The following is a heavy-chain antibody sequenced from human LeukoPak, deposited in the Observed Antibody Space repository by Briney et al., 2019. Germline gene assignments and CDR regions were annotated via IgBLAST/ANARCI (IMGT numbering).Heavy chain of an antibody. V-gene: IGHV4-31*03. CDR3: ARDPYCSGGSCYDEGY. Sequence: SQTLSLTCTVSGGSISSGGYYWSWIRQHPGTGLEWIGYIYYSGSTYYNPSLKSRVTISVDTSKNQFSLKLSSVTAADTAVYYCARDPYCSGGSCYDEGYWGQGTLVTVSS. CDR1: GGSISSGGYY. CDR2: IYYSGST. D-gene: IGHD2-15*01. J-gene: IGHJ4*02.